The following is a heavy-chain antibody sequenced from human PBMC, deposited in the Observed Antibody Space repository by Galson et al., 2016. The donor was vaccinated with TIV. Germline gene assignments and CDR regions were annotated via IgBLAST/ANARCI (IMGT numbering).Heavy chain of an antibody. J-gene: IGHJ3*01. Sequence: SLRLSCAASGFTFSSYNMHWVRQAPGKGLGWVALIAYDGSYKHYTGSVKGRFTVSRDNSKATLDLQMNSLGAEDTALYYCAKEENSGYYPNDAFDFWGQGTMVTVS. V-gene: IGHV3-30*18. CDR1: GFTFSSYN. D-gene: IGHD3-3*01. CDR3: AKEENSGYYPNDAFDF. CDR2: IAYDGSYK.